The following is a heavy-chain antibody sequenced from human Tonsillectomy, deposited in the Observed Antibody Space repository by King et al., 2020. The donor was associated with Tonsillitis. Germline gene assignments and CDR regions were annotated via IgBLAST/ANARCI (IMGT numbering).Heavy chain of an antibody. J-gene: IGHJ4*02. V-gene: IGHV3-21*01. CDR2: ISSSSSYI. D-gene: IGHD6-19*01. Sequence: VQLVESGGGLVKPGGSLRLSCAASGFTFSSYSMNWVRQAPGKGLEWVSSISSSSSYIFYADSVKGRFTISRDNAKNSLCLQMNSLRAEDTAVYYCARGGSPGGWYLDYWAREPWSPSPQ. CDR1: GFTFSSYS. CDR3: ARGGSPGGWYLDY.